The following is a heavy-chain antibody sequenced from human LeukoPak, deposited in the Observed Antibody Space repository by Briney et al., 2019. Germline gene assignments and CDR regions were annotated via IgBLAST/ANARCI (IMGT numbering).Heavy chain of an antibody. Sequence: SETLSLTCTVSGGSISSSSYYWGWIRQPPGKGLEWIGSIYYSGSTNYNPSLKSRVTISVDTSKNQFSLKLSSVTAADTAVYYCAAFESTVGSWGNWFDPWGQGTLVTVSS. J-gene: IGHJ5*02. V-gene: IGHV4-39*07. CDR3: AAFESTVGSWGNWFDP. CDR1: GGSISSSSYY. D-gene: IGHD6-13*01. CDR2: IYYSGST.